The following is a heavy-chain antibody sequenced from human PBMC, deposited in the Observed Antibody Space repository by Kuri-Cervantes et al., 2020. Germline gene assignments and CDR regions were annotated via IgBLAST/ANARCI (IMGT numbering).Heavy chain of an antibody. CDR1: GFTFSSYA. Sequence: GESLKISCAVSGFTFSSYAMHWARQAPGKGLEWVAVISYDGSNKYYADSVKGRFTISRDNSKNTLYLQMNSLRAEDTAVYYCARGSLRFLEWPQPNYFDYWGQGTLVTVSS. D-gene: IGHD3-3*01. CDR2: ISYDGSNK. CDR3: ARGSLRFLEWPQPNYFDY. J-gene: IGHJ4*02. V-gene: IGHV3-30-3*01.